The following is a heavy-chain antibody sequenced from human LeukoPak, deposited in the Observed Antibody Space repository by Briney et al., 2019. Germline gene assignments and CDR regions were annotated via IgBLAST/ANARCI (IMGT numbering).Heavy chain of an antibody. D-gene: IGHD3-22*01. CDR3: AKDLSYYDSSGYYSWFDP. Sequence: GGSLRLSCAASGFTFSSYAMSWVRQAPGKGLEWVSAISGSGGSTYYADSVKGRVTISRDNSKNTLYLQMNSLTAEDTAVYYCAKDLSYYDSSGYYSWFDPWGQGTLVTVSS. J-gene: IGHJ5*02. CDR2: ISGSGGST. CDR1: GFTFSSYA. V-gene: IGHV3-23*01.